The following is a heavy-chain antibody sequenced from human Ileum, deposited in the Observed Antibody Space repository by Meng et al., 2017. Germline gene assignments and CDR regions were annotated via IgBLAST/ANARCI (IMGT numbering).Heavy chain of an antibody. CDR1: GFTFSTYA. Sequence: EVQLLGSGGAWAQPGGSLRLSCAASGFTFSTYAMSWVRQAPGKGPEWVSAISGDAKDTYYADSVKGRFTVSRDNFKNTVSLQMNSLRVEDAAIYYCVREATWAIFDYWGQGSLVTVSS. V-gene: IGHV3-23*01. J-gene: IGHJ4*02. CDR3: VREATWAIFDY. D-gene: IGHD5-24*01. CDR2: ISGDAKDT.